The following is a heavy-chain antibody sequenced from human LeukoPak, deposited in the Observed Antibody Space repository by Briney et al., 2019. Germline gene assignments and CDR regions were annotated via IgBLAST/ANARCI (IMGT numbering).Heavy chain of an antibody. CDR2: ISAYNGNT. J-gene: IGHJ4*02. CDR3: ARVWSKSGYNYVDS. V-gene: IGHV1-18*01. D-gene: IGHD5-24*01. Sequence: ASVKVSCKASGYTFTSYGISWVRQAPGQGLEWMGWISAYNGNTNYAQKLQGRVTMTTDTSTSTAYMELRSLRSDDTAVYYCARVWSKSGYNYVDSWGQGALVTVSS. CDR1: GYTFTSYG.